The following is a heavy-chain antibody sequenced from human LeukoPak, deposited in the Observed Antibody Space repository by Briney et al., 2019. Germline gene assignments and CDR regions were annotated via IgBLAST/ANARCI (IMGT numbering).Heavy chain of an antibody. J-gene: IGHJ4*02. Sequence: KASETLSLTCTVSGGSISSYPGSWIRQPPGKGLEWIGYIYYTGSTNYNPSLKSRVTISVDTSKNHFSRKLTAVTAADTAVYYCARMYDRSGYYYPLDYWGQGTLVPVSS. CDR3: ARMYDRSGYYYPLDY. CDR2: IYYTGST. V-gene: IGHV4-59*08. D-gene: IGHD3-22*01. CDR1: GGSISSYP.